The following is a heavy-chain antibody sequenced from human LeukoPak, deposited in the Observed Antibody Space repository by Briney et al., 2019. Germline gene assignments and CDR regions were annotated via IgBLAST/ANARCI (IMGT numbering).Heavy chain of an antibody. D-gene: IGHD3-10*01. Sequence: SETLSLTCTVSGGSISSYYWSWIRQPPGKGLEWIGYIYYSGSTNYKPSLKSRVTISVDTSKNQFSLKLSSVTAADTAVYYCAKSNGYGLIDIWDQGTMVTVSS. CDR3: AKSNGYGLIDI. CDR1: GGSISSYY. CDR2: IYYSGST. V-gene: IGHV4-59*01. J-gene: IGHJ3*02.